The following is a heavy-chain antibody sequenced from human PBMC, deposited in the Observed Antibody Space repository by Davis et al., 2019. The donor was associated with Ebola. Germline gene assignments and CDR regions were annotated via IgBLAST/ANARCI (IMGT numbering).Heavy chain of an antibody. CDR2: IYYSGST. J-gene: IGHJ6*04. CDR1: GGSISSSSYY. D-gene: IGHD2-21*01. CDR3: ARDHRDRFPDYYYYGMDV. V-gene: IGHV4-39*02. Sequence: PSETLSLTCTVSGGSISSSSYYWGWIRQPPGKGLEWIGSIYYSGSTYYNPSLKSRVTISVDTSKNQFSLKLSSVTAADTAVYYCARDHRDRFPDYYYYGMDVWGKGTTVTVSS.